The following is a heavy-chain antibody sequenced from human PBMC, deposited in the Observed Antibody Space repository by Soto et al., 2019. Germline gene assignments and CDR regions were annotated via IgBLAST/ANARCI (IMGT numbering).Heavy chain of an antibody. D-gene: IGHD2-15*01. J-gene: IGHJ4*02. CDR3: ARVTSIGYCSGGSCYYFDY. Sequence: SETVSLTCAVSGGSISSSNWWSWVRQPPGKGLEWIGEIYHSGSTNYNPSLKSRVTISVDKSKNQFSLKLSSVTAADTAVYYCARVTSIGYCSGGSCYYFDYWGQGTLVTVSS. CDR2: IYHSGST. V-gene: IGHV4-4*02. CDR1: GGSISSSNW.